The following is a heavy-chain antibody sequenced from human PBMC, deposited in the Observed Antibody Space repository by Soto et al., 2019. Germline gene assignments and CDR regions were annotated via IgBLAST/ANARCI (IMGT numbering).Heavy chain of an antibody. CDR3: ARKSSGYYFIDDY. J-gene: IGHJ4*02. CDR1: GGSVSSGTYY. V-gene: IGHV4-61*01. Sequence: SETLSLTCTVSGGSVSSGTYYWTWIRQPPGKGLEWIGYIYYSGSTNYNPSLKSRVTISVDTSKNQFSLKLSSVTAADTAVYYCARKSSGYYFIDDYWGQGTLVTVSS. D-gene: IGHD3-22*01. CDR2: IYYSGST.